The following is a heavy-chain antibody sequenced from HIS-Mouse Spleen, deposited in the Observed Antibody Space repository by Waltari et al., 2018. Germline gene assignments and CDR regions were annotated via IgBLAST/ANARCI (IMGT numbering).Heavy chain of an antibody. J-gene: IGHJ4*01. V-gene: IGHV3-30*18. D-gene: IGHD6-19*01. CDR1: GFTFSSYG. Sequence: QVQLVESGGGVVQPGRSLRLSCAASGFTFSSYGMHWVRQAPGKGLEWVAVISYDGSNKYYADAVKGRFTISRDNSKNTLYLQMNSLGAEDTAVYYCAKASSGWLDYWGHGTLVTVSS. CDR3: AKASSGWLDY. CDR2: ISYDGSNK.